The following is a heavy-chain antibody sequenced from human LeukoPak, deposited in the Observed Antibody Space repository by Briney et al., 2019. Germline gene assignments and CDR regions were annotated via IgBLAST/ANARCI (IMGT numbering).Heavy chain of an antibody. Sequence: ASVKVSCKASGYTFTGYYMHWVRQAPGQGLEWMGWINPNSGGTNYAQKFQGRVAMTRDTSISTAYMELSRLRSDGTAVYYCRVELMNYDILTGYYIDYWGQGTLVTVSS. CDR1: GYTFTGYY. D-gene: IGHD3-9*01. CDR2: INPNSGGT. V-gene: IGHV1-2*02. J-gene: IGHJ4*02. CDR3: RVELMNYDILTGYYIDY.